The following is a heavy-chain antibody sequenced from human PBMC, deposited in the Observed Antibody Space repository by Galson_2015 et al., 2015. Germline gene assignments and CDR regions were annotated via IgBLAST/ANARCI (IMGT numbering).Heavy chain of an antibody. CDR3: AIMSSGSYELSY. CDR1: GGSVSSGSYY. D-gene: IGHD1-26*01. CDR2: IYYSGST. Sequence: ETLSLTCPVSGGSVSSGSYYWSWIRQPPGKGLEWIGYIYYSGSTNYNPSLKSRVTISVDTSKNQFSLKLSSVTAADTAVYYCAIMSSGSYELSYWGQGTLVTVSS. V-gene: IGHV4-61*01. J-gene: IGHJ4*02.